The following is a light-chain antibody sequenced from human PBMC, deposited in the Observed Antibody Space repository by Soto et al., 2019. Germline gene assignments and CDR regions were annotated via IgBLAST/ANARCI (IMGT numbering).Light chain of an antibody. J-gene: IGKJ1*01. Sequence: IVLEQSPSTLSLFPRERAPHSCRASQSVSSSYLAWYQQKPGQAPRLLIYGASSRATGIPDRFSGSGSGTDFTLSISRLEPEDFAVYYCQQYGSSPESSDQGTEVVIK. CDR2: GAS. CDR1: QSVSSSY. CDR3: QQYGSSPES. V-gene: IGKV3-20*01.